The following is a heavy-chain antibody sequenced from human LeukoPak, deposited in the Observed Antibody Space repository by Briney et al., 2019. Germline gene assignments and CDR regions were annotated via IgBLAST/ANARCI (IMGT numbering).Heavy chain of an antibody. Sequence: PGGSLRLSCAASGFTFSRDSMNWVRQAPGKGLEWVSYISSSSSTIYYADSVKGRFTISRDNAKNSLYLQMNSLRAEDTAVYYCARLGYYDAFDIWGQGTMVTVSS. CDR3: ARLGYYDAFDI. J-gene: IGHJ3*02. CDR1: GFTFSRDS. V-gene: IGHV3-48*04. D-gene: IGHD3-22*01. CDR2: ISSSSSTI.